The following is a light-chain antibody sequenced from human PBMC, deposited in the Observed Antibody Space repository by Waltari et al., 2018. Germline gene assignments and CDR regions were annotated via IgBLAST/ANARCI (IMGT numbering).Light chain of an antibody. CDR1: QSVSSSY. V-gene: IGKV3-20*01. CDR2: GAS. Sequence: EIVLTQSPGTLSLSQGERATLSCRASQSVSSSYLAWYQQKPGQAPRLLIYGASSRATGIPDRFSGSGSGTDFTLTISRLDAEDFAVYYCQQYGSSPRTFGQGIKLEI. J-gene: IGKJ2*01. CDR3: QQYGSSPRT.